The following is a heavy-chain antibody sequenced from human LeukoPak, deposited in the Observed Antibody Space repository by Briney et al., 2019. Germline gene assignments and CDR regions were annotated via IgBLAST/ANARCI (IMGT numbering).Heavy chain of an antibody. CDR1: GNTFAGYY. Sequence: ASVKVSCKASGNTFAGYYVHWVRQAPGQGLEWMGWISAYNGNTNYAQKFQGRVTMTTDTSTSTAYMELRSLRSDDTAVYYCARDYRSGSLGGAFEIWGQGTMVTVSS. CDR2: ISAYNGNT. J-gene: IGHJ3*02. CDR3: ARDYRSGSLGGAFEI. V-gene: IGHV1-18*04. D-gene: IGHD1-26*01.